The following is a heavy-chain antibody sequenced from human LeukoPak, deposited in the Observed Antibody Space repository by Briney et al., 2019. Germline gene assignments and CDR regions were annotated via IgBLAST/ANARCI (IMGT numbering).Heavy chain of an antibody. CDR3: ARQSHPIYYDILTGGGGVDY. V-gene: IGHV5-51*01. CDR2: IYPGDSDT. Sequence: GESLKISCKGSGYSFTSYWIGWVRQMPGKGLEWMGIIYPGDSDTRYSPSFQGQVTISADKSISTAYLQWSSLKASDTAMYYCARQSHPIYYDILTGGGGVDYWGQGTLVTVSS. D-gene: IGHD3-9*01. J-gene: IGHJ4*02. CDR1: GYSFTSYW.